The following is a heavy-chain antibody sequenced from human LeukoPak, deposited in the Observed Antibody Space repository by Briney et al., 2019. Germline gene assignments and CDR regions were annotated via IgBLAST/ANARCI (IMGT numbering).Heavy chain of an antibody. J-gene: IGHJ5*02. D-gene: IGHD4-17*01. CDR3: ARDSYVDSEAVRWFDP. V-gene: IGHV3-66*01. CDR1: GLTVSSNY. Sequence: GGSLRLSSAASGLTVSSNYMSWVRQALGKGLEWVSVIYRGGPTYYADSVKGRFTISRDNSKNTLYLQMNSLRAEDTAVYYCARDSYVDSEAVRWFDPWGQGTLVTVSS. CDR2: IYRGGPT.